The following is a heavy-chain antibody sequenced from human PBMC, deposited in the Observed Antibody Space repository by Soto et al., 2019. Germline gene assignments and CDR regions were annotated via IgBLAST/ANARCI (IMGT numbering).Heavy chain of an antibody. CDR2: MNSDGSSI. CDR1: GFTFSSYW. CDR3: AREIATTGLYYFDY. Sequence: EVQLVESGGGLVQPGGSLRLSCAASGFTFSSYWMHWVRQAPGKGLVWVSRMNSDGSSITYADSVKGRFTISRDSAKNTMYLQVHSRRAEDTAVYYCAREIATTGLYYFDYWGQGTLVSVSS. V-gene: IGHV3-74*01. J-gene: IGHJ4*02. D-gene: IGHD6-13*01.